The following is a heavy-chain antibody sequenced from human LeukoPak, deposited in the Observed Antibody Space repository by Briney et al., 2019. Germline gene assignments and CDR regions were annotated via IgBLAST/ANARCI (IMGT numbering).Heavy chain of an antibody. CDR2: IKQDGSEK. CDR3: AKDGSWSCTD. D-gene: IGHD2-8*02. CDR1: GFTFSSYW. V-gene: IGHV3-7*01. Sequence: PGGSLRLSCAGSGFTFSSYWMSWVRQVPGKGLEWVANIKQDGSEKYYVDSVKGRFAISRDNSKRTLYLQMNSLRADDTAVYYCAKDGSWSCTDWGQGTLVTVSS. J-gene: IGHJ4*02.